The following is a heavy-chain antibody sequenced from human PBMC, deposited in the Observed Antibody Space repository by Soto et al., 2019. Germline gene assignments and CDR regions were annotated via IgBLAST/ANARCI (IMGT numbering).Heavy chain of an antibody. J-gene: IGHJ4*02. Sequence: PSETLSLTCTVSGGSISSGDYYWSWIRQPPGKGLEWIGYIYYSGSTYYNPSLKSRVTISVDTSKNQFSLKLSSVTAADTAVYYCARGDTTSLNFDYWGQGTPVTVS. CDR3: ARGDTTSLNFDY. V-gene: IGHV4-30-4*01. D-gene: IGHD4-17*01. CDR2: IYYSGST. CDR1: GGSISSGDYY.